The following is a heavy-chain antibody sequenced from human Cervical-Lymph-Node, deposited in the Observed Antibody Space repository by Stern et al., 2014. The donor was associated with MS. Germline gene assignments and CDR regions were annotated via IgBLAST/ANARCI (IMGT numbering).Heavy chain of an antibody. CDR2: INPSGGST. V-gene: IGHV1-46*01. CDR1: GYTFTSYY. J-gene: IGHJ4*02. Sequence: QLVQSGAEVKKPGASVKVSCKASGYTFTSYYIHWVRQAPGQVLEWIGIINPSGGSTSYAQKFQGRVTLTRDTSTSTVYMELNSLRSEDTAVYYCAREHTAMGFGFWGQGTLVTVSS. D-gene: IGHD5-18*01. CDR3: AREHTAMGFGF.